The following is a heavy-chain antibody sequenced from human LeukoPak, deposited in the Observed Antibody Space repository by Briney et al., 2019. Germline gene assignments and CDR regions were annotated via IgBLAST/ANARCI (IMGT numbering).Heavy chain of an antibody. D-gene: IGHD6-19*01. Sequence: VASVTVSFKASGYTFTTYYIHWVRHAPGQGLEWMGVINPSGGSTSYAQKFQDKVTMTRDTSTSTVYMELSSLRSEDTAVYYCARGFSISGWYDYWGQGTLVTVSS. CDR2: INPSGGST. J-gene: IGHJ4*02. V-gene: IGHV1-46*01. CDR1: GYTFTTYY. CDR3: ARGFSISGWYDY.